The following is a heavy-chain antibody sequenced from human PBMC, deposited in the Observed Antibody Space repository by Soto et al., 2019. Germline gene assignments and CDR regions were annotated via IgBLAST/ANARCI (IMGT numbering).Heavy chain of an antibody. CDR3: ASTPITGTTGIFDY. CDR2: IYYSGST. J-gene: IGHJ4*02. Sequence: SETLSLTCTVYGGSISSYYWSWIRQPPGKGLEWIGYIYYSGSTNYNPSLKSRVTISVDTSKNQFSLKLSSVTAADTAVYYCASTPITGTTGIFDYWGQGTLVTVSS. V-gene: IGHV4-59*01. CDR1: GGSISSYY. D-gene: IGHD1-7*01.